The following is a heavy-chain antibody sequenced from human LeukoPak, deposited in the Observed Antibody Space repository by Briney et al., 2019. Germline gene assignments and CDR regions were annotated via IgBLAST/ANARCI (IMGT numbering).Heavy chain of an antibody. CDR1: GGSISSGGYS. CDR3: ARTQITLVRGLIIKGPAYFDY. J-gene: IGHJ4*02. Sequence: NASQTLSLTCAVSGGSISSGGYSWSWIRQPPGKGLEWIGYIYHSGSTYYNPSLKSRVTISVDRSKNQFSLNLSSVTAADTAVYYCARTQITLVRGLIIKGPAYFDYWGQGTLVTVSS. V-gene: IGHV4-30-2*01. D-gene: IGHD3-10*01. CDR2: IYHSGST.